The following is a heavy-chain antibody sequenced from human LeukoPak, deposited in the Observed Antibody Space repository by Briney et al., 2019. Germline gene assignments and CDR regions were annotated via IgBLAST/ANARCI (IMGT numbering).Heavy chain of an antibody. J-gene: IGHJ4*02. CDR2: ISGSGGST. CDR3: AKITGLKYYFDY. V-gene: IGHV3-23*01. CDR1: GFTFSSYA. Sequence: GGSLRLSCAASGFTFSSYAMSWLRQAPGKGLEWVSAISGSGGSTYYADSVKGQFTLSRDNSKNTLYLQMNSLRAEDTAVYYCAKITGLKYYFDYWGQGTLVTVSS. D-gene: IGHD2-8*02.